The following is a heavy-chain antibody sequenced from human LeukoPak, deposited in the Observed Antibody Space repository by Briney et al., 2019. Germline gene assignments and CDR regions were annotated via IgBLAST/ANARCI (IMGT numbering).Heavy chain of an antibody. V-gene: IGHV3-74*01. J-gene: IGHJ4*02. CDR3: ARAMSTFGGVRNYFDS. Sequence: PGGSLRLSCAASGFTFSSYWMHWVRHAPGKGLVWVSRINTDGSSTSYADSVKGRFTIARDNAMNSLDLQMNSLRAEDTAVYYCARAMSTFGGVRNYFDSWGRGTLVTVSS. CDR2: INTDGSST. CDR1: GFTFSSYW. D-gene: IGHD3-16*01.